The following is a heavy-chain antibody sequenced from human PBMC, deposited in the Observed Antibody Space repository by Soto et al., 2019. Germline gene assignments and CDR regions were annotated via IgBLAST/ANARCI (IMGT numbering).Heavy chain of an antibody. CDR1: GYTFTSYA. J-gene: IGHJ4*02. CDR3: ARSIVLVTALDY. D-gene: IGHD2-21*02. CDR2: INAGNGNT. V-gene: IGHV1-3*05. Sequence: QVQLVQSGAEEKKPGASVKVSCKASGYTFTSYAMHWVRQAPGQGLEWMGWINAGNGNTKYSQKFQGRVTITRDTSASTAYMERSSLRSEDTAVYYCARSIVLVTALDYWGQGTLVTVSS.